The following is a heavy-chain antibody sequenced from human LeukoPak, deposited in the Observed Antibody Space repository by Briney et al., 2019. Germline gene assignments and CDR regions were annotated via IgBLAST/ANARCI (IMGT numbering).Heavy chain of an antibody. CDR1: GYTFTNYA. CDR2: MNTYTGNP. Sequence: ASVKVSCKTSGYTFTNYAMNWVRQAPGQGLEWMGWMNTYTGNPTYAQGFTGRFVFSLDSSVSTAYLQISNLMPEDTAKYYCAREILRFDIWGQGTMVTVSS. J-gene: IGHJ3*02. V-gene: IGHV7-4-1*02. CDR3: AREILRFDI.